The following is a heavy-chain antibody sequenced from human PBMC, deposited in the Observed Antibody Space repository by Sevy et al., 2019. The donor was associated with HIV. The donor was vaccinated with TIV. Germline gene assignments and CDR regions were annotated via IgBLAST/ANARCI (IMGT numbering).Heavy chain of an antibody. J-gene: IGHJ4*02. Sequence: GGSLRLSCAASGFTFTNAWMSWVRQAPGKGLEWVGRIKSKTEAATRDFAAPVKGRFAISRDDSKNTLYLQMDSLKPEDTGVYYCTAGVGASDFDYWGQGILVTVSS. CDR3: TAGVGASDFDY. V-gene: IGHV3-15*01. D-gene: IGHD1-26*01. CDR2: IKSKTEAATR. CDR1: GFTFTNAW.